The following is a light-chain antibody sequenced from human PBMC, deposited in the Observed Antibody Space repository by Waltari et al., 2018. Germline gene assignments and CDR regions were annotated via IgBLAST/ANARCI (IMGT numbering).Light chain of an antibody. CDR1: SSGAEY. CDR3: QAWDSSTVV. J-gene: IGLJ2*01. V-gene: IGLV3-1*01. CDR2: QDS. Sequence: SYELTQPPPLSLPPGHTDCITCTGDSSGAEYAFSYQQKPGQSPVLVIYQDSKRPSGIPERFSGSNSGNTATLTISGTQAMDEADYYCQAWDSSTVVFGGGTKLTVL.